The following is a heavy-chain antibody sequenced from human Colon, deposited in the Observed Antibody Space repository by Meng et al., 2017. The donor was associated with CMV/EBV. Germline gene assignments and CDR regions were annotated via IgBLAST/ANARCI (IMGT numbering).Heavy chain of an antibody. CDR3: AREDSLVRGARGYFDF. D-gene: IGHD3-10*01. CDR1: GASISGSIYY. V-gene: IGHV4-39*07. J-gene: IGHJ4*02. Sequence: GSLRLSCTVSGASISGSIYYWAWIRQPPGKGLEWIGTIYYSGSTYYTPSLKSRVTMSIDTSKNQFSLKVTSVTAADTAVYYCAREDSLVRGARGYFDFWGQGALVTVSS. CDR2: IYYSGST.